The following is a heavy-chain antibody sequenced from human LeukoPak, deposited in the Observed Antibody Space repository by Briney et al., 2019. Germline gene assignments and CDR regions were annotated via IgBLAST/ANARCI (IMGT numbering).Heavy chain of an antibody. CDR1: GFTFSNYA. Sequence: GGSLRLSCAVSGFTFSNYAMSWVRQAPGKGLEWVSGISGSRGTTYYADSVKGRLTISRDNSKNTLYLQMNSLRADDTAVYYCAKERTGGWPFDYWGQRALVTVSS. CDR3: AKERTGGWPFDY. V-gene: IGHV3-23*01. CDR2: ISGSRGTT. D-gene: IGHD6-19*01. J-gene: IGHJ4*02.